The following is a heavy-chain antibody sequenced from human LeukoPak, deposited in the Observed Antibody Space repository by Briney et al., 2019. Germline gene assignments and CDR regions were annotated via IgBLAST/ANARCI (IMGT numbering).Heavy chain of an antibody. CDR1: GFTFSSYE. V-gene: IGHV3-48*03. Sequence: GGSLRLSCAASGFTFSSYEMNWVRQAPGKGLEWVSYISSSGSTIYYADSVKGRFTISRDNAKNSLYPQMNSLRAEDTAVYYCARYNVYYGSGSYPEYFQHWGQGTLVTVSS. CDR2: ISSSGSTI. CDR3: ARYNVYYGSGSYPEYFQH. J-gene: IGHJ1*01. D-gene: IGHD3-10*01.